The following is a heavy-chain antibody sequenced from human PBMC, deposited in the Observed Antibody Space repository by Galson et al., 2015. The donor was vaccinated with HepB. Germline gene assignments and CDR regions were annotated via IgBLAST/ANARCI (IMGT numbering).Heavy chain of an antibody. J-gene: IGHJ5*02. V-gene: IGHV6-1*01. CDR2: TYYRSKWYN. CDR1: GDSVSSNSAA. D-gene: IGHD2-15*01. CDR3: ARGLPLLLPGDWFDP. Sequence: CAISGDSVSSNSAAWNWIRQSPSRGLEWLGRTYYRSKWYNDYAVSVKSRITINPDTSKNQFSLQLNSVTSEDTAVYYCARGLPLLLPGDWFDPWGQGTLVTVSS.